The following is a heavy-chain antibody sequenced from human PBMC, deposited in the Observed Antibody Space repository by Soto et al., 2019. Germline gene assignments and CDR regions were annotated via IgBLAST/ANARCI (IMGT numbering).Heavy chain of an antibody. J-gene: IGHJ6*02. CDR1: GFTFSNAW. D-gene: IGHD5-18*01. CDR2: IKSKTDGGTT. V-gene: IGHV3-15*01. CDR3: TAEWIQLWSFYYYYGMDV. Sequence: GGSLRLSCAASGFTFSNAWMSWVRQAPGKGLQWVGRIKSKTDGGTTDYAAPVKGRFTISRDDSKNTLYLQMNSLKTEDTAVYYCTAEWIQLWSFYYYYGMDVWGQGTTVTVSS.